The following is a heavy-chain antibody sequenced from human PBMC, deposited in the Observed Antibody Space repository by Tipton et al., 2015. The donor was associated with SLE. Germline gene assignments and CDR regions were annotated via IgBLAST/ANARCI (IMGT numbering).Heavy chain of an antibody. Sequence: TLSLTCTVSGGSISSGGHYWTWIRQHPGKGLEFIAFIYFSGRTYYSPSLKSRVTISVDTSENQFSLKLSSVTAADTAVYYCAREGLHYDILTGLLGRGYYFDHWGQGALVTVSS. CDR3: AREGLHYDILTGLLGRGYYFDH. CDR2: IYFSGRT. CDR1: GGSISSGGHY. D-gene: IGHD3-9*01. J-gene: IGHJ4*02. V-gene: IGHV4-31*03.